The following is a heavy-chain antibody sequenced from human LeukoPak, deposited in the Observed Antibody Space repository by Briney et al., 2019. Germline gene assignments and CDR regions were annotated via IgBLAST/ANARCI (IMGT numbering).Heavy chain of an antibody. CDR2: INTNTGNP. CDR1: GYTFTSYA. D-gene: IGHD2-15*01. J-gene: IGHJ4*02. Sequence: ASVKVSCKASGYTFTSYAMNWVRQAPGQGLEWMGWINTNTGNPTYAQGFIGRFVFSLDTSVSTAYLQISSLKAEDTAVYYCATSYGFGGSWFQTNFDYWGQGTLVTVSS. V-gene: IGHV7-4-1*02. CDR3: ATSYGFGGSWFQTNFDY.